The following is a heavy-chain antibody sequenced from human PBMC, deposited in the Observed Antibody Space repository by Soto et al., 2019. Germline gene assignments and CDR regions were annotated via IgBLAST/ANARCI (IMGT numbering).Heavy chain of an antibody. Sequence: PSETLSLTCAVSGYSISSGYYWGWIRQPPGKGLEWIGSIYHSGSTYYNPSLKSRVTISVDTSKNQFSLKLSSVTAADTAVYYCARVRSSPFRYVDYWGQGTLVTVSS. CDR3: ARVRSSPFRYVDY. J-gene: IGHJ4*02. CDR1: GYSISSGYY. V-gene: IGHV4-38-2*01. CDR2: IYHSGST.